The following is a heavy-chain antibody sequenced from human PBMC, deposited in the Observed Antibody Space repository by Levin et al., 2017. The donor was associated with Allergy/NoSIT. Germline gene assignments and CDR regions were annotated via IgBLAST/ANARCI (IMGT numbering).Heavy chain of an antibody. CDR3: ARHGMVVRGVTSYFDL. CDR1: GGSISSSSYY. J-gene: IGHJ2*01. CDR2: IYYSGST. D-gene: IGHD3-10*01. Sequence: PSETLSLTCTVSGGSISSSSYYWGWIRQPPGKGLEWIGSIYYSGSTYYNPSLKSRVTISVDTSKNQFSLKLSSVTAADTAVYYCARHGMVVRGVTSYFDLWGRGTLVTVSS. V-gene: IGHV4-39*01.